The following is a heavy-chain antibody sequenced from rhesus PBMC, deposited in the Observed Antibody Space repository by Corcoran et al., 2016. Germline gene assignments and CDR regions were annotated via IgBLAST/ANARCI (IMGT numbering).Heavy chain of an antibody. CDR1: GGSLSGYYH. CDR3: ARQGYTNHLGGLDS. J-gene: IGHJ6*01. CDR2: VYGNSANT. D-gene: IGHD2-39*02. Sequence: QVQLQESGPGLVRPSETLSLTCTVSGGSLSGYYHWNWIRPLPGKGLEWIGGVYGNSANTHYNPSLKSRVTISKDTSKNQFSLRLTSVTAADTAVYYCARQGYTNHLGGLDSWGQGVVVTVSS. V-gene: IGHV4-143*01.